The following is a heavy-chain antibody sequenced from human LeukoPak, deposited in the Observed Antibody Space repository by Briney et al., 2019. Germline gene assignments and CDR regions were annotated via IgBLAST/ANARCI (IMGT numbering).Heavy chain of an antibody. J-gene: IGHJ6*02. CDR3: ARQRGYCTNGVCYRPYYYGMDV. D-gene: IGHD2-8*01. V-gene: IGHV3-13*01. CDR2: IGTAGDT. Sequence: GGSLRLSCAASGFTFSSYDMHWVRQATGKGLEWVSAIGTAGDTYYPGSVKGRFTISRENAKNSLHLQMNSLRAGDTAVYYCARQRGYCTNGVCYRPYYYGMDVWGQGTTVTVSS. CDR1: GFTFSSYD.